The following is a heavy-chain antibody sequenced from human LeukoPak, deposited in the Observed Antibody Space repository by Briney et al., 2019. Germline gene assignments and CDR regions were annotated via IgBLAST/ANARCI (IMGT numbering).Heavy chain of an antibody. CDR2: INPSGGST. V-gene: IGHV1-46*01. D-gene: IGHD3-10*01. J-gene: IGHJ6*02. CDR1: GYTFTSYY. Sequence: ASVKVSCKASGYTFTSYYMHWVRQAPGQGLEWMGIINPSGGSTSYAQKFQGGVTMTRDTSTSTVYMELSSLRSEDTAVYYCARDITMARGVSKTSREIYGMDVWGQGTTVTVSS. CDR3: ARDITMARGVSKTSREIYGMDV.